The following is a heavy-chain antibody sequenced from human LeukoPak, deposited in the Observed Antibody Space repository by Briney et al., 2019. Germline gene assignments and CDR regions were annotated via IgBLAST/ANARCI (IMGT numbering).Heavy chain of an antibody. CDR1: GFPFITYA. V-gene: IGHV3-30*04. CDR2: ISDDGSNK. D-gene: IGHD5-12*01. J-gene: IGHJ4*02. CDR3: ASSRGYSDYDSDY. Sequence: GGPLTLSCAPSGFPFITYAMHGPRQAPGRGREGGAVISDDGSNKYYADSVKGRFTISRDNSKNTLYLQMNSLRPEDAAVYFCASSRGYSDYDSDYWGQGTLVTVSS.